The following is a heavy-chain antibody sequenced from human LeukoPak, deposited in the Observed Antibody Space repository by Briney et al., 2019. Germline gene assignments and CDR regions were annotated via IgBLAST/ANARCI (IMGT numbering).Heavy chain of an antibody. V-gene: IGHV1-46*01. CDR1: GYTFTSNY. D-gene: IGHD2-2*01. CDR2: ISPSGGST. CDR3: ARDVASHMGLANYFDY. J-gene: IGHJ4*02. Sequence: ASVKGSCKASGYTFTSNYIHWVRQAPGQGLEWMGIISPSGGSTTYAQKFQGRVTMPRDTTTSTVYMDLSSLRSDDTAVYYCARDVASHMGLANYFDYWGQGALVIVSS.